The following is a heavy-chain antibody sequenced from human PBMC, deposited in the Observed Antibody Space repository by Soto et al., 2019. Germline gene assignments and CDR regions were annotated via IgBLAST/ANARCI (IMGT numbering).Heavy chain of an antibody. CDR3: ATAISATTFDH. CDR1: GNIFNDYE. V-gene: IGHV1-3*01. CDR2: TNGGNGNT. J-gene: IGHJ4*02. Sequence: QVPLVQSGAEVKAPGASVRISCATSGNIFNDYEIHWLRQAPGQRLEWMGWTNGGNGNTGSPQHFQSRITMSRDTSARTSYVELRSLSPEDTAVYYCATAISATTFDHWGQGTLVTVSP.